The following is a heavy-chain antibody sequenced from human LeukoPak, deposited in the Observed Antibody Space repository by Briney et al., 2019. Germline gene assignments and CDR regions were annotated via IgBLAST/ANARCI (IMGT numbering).Heavy chain of an antibody. Sequence: GGSLRLSCSASGNYWMHWVRQAPGKGLVWVSHINSDGSWTSYADSVKGRFTISRDNSKNTLYLQMNSLRAEDTAVYYCARDREYYYDSSGYHFDYWGQGTLVTVSS. CDR2: INSDGSWT. CDR3: ARDREYYYDSSGYHFDY. V-gene: IGHV3-74*01. J-gene: IGHJ4*02. CDR1: GNYW. D-gene: IGHD3-22*01.